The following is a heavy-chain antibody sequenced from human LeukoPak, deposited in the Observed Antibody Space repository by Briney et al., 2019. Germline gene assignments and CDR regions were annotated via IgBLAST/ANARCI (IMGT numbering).Heavy chain of an antibody. D-gene: IGHD1-14*01. V-gene: IGHV1-69*05. CDR3: ARGRKTASIYYYYMDV. J-gene: IGHJ6*03. CDR1: GGTFSSYA. Sequence: SVKVSCKASGGTFSSYAISWVRQAPGQGLEWMGGIIPIFGTANYAQKFKGRVTITTDESTSTAYMELSSLRSEDTAVYYCARGRKTASIYYYYMDVWGKGTTVTVSS. CDR2: IIPIFGTA.